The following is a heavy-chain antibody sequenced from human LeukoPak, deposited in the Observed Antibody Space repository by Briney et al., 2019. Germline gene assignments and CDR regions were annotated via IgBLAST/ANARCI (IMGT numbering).Heavy chain of an antibody. CDR3: ARAIVVVPAAILPYYYYMDA. D-gene: IGHD2-2*02. CDR2: IIPIFGTA. J-gene: IGHJ6*03. V-gene: IGHV1-69*13. CDR1: GGTFSSYA. Sequence: ASVKVSCKASGGTFSSYAISWVRQAPGQGLEWMGGIIPIFGTANYAQKFQGRVTITADESTSTAYMELSSLRSEDTAVYYCARAIVVVPAAILPYYYYMDAWGKGTTVTVSS.